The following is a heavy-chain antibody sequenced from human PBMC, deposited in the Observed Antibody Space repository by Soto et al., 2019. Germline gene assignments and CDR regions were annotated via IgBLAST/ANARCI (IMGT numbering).Heavy chain of an antibody. CDR2: ISGSGDSK. J-gene: IGHJ6*02. V-gene: IGHV3-23*01. CDR1: GITISNYP. D-gene: IGHD3-3*01. CDR3: ARDSTHYDFWSGYGYYGMDV. Sequence: PGGSLRLSCAASGITISNYPMSWVRQAPGKGLDWVSGISGSGDSKYYADSAKGRFTISRDNSKNTLYLQMNSLRAEDTAVYYCARDSTHYDFWSGYGYYGMDVWGQGTTVTVS.